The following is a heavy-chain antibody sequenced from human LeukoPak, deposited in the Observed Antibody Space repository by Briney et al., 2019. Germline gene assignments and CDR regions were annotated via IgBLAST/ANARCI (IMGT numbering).Heavy chain of an antibody. J-gene: IGHJ4*02. D-gene: IGHD2-2*01. Sequence: GGSLRLSCAASGFTFSSYSMNWVRQAPGKGLEWVSVISSSSGYIYYADSVKGRFTISRDNAKNSLYLQMNSLRAEDTAVYYCARDLHCSSTSCYLDYWGQGTLVTVSS. V-gene: IGHV3-21*01. CDR1: GFTFSSYS. CDR3: ARDLHCSSTSCYLDY. CDR2: ISSSSGYI.